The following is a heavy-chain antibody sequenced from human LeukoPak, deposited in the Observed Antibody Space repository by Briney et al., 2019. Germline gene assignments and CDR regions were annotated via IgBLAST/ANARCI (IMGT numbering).Heavy chain of an antibody. CDR1: GGSISSYY. CDR3: ARGPYYYMDV. J-gene: IGHJ6*03. Sequence: PSETLSLTCTVSGGSISSYYWSWIRQPPGKGLEWIGSIYYSGSTNYNPSLKSRVTISVDTSKNQFSLKLSSVTAADTAVYYCARGPYYYMDVWGKGTTVTVSS. V-gene: IGHV4-59*01. CDR2: IYYSGST.